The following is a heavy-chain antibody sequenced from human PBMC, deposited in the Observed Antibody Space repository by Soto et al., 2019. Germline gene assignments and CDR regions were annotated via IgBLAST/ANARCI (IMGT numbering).Heavy chain of an antibody. D-gene: IGHD1-26*01. CDR3: ARDPWGPNPGAFDI. CDR1: GGSFSSYA. J-gene: IGHJ3*02. V-gene: IGHV1-69*13. CDR2: IIPIFGTA. Sequence: SVKVSCKASGGSFSSYAISWVRQAPGQGLEWMGGIIPIFGTANYAQKFQGRVTITADESTSTAYMELSSLRSEDTAVYYCARDPWGPNPGAFDIWGQGTMVTVSS.